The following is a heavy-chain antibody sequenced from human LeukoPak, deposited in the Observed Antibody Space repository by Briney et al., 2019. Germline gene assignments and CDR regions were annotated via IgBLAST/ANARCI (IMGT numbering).Heavy chain of an antibody. V-gene: IGHV1-46*01. D-gene: IGHD4-17*01. CDR2: INPSGGST. CDR3: ARSYGDYES. J-gene: IGHJ5*02. Sequence: ASVKVSCKESGYTFTTYCMHWVRQAPAQGLEWMGMINPSGGSTNYAQKFRGRVTMTRDTSTSTVYMELTSLRSEDTAVYYCARSYGDYESWGQGTLVTVSS. CDR1: GYTFTTYC.